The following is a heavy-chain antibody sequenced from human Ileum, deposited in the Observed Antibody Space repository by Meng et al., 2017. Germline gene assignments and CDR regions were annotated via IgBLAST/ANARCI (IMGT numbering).Heavy chain of an antibody. D-gene: IGHD3-10*01. Sequence: GGSLRLSCASSGFTFSTKGMQWVRQAPGKGLEWVASIWNDGSAKYYAESVKGRFTISRDNSRNTLSLQMSSLRAEDTAVYYCARDSYGGVLDYWGQGARGTVSS. CDR2: IWNDGSAK. CDR1: GFTFSTKG. CDR3: ARDSYGGVLDY. V-gene: IGHV3-33*01. J-gene: IGHJ4*02.